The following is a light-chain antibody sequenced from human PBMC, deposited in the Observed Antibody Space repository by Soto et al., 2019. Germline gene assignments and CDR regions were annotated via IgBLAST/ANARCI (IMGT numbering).Light chain of an antibody. Sequence: QSVLTQPASVSGSPGQSITISCTGTISDVGAYNYVSWYQQHPGKAPKLMIYDVSDRPSGVSNRFSGSKSGNTASLTISGLQAEDEADYYCSSYTASSTVVLGGGTQLTVL. V-gene: IGLV2-14*03. CDR2: DVS. J-gene: IGLJ2*01. CDR3: SSYTASSTVV. CDR1: ISDVGAYNY.